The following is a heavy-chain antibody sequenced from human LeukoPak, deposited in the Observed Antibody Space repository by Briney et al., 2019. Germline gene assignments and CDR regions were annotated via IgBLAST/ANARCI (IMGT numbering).Heavy chain of an antibody. CDR2: ISAYNGNT. CDR1: GYTFTSYG. CDR3: VRESLGAVAGTSDY. Sequence: ASVKVSCKASGYTFTSYGISWVRQAPGQGLEWMGWISAYNGNTNYAQKLQGRVTMTTDTSTSTAYMELRSLRSDDTAVYYCVRESLGAVAGTSDYWGQGTLVTVSS. V-gene: IGHV1-18*01. J-gene: IGHJ4*02. D-gene: IGHD6-19*01.